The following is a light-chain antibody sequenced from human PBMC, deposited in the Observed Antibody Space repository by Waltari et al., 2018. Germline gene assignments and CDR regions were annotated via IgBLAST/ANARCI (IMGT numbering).Light chain of an antibody. J-gene: IGKJ1*01. Sequence: EIVLTQSPAPLSLSPGARATLSCRASQGVGKYLAWYQQRPGQAPRLLLYHASIRATGIPDRFSGSGFGTDFSLTISRLEPEDFAVYYCQKYDFLPATFGQGTTVEIK. CDR2: HAS. CDR1: QGVGKY. CDR3: QKYDFLPAT. V-gene: IGKV3-20*01.